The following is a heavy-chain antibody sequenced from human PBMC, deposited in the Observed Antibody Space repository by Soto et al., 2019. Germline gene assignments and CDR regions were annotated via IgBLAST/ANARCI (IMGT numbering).Heavy chain of an antibody. D-gene: IGHD6-6*01. CDR3: TRGLASGDY. CDR2: INPNGGST. Sequence: QVQLVQPGAEVKKPGASVKFSCKASGYIFTNFYIHWVRQAPGQGLEWIGIINPNGGSTNYAQNYQGRVIMTRYTSTSTVYMDLSSLRSEDTAVYYCTRGLASGDYWGQGTLITVSS. V-gene: IGHV1-46*03. J-gene: IGHJ4*02. CDR1: GYIFTNFY.